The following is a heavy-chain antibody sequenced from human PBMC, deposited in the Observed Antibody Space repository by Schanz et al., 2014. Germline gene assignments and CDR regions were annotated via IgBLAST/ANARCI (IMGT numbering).Heavy chain of an antibody. CDR2: IIPVLNIA. D-gene: IGHD2-21*01. Sequence: QVQLVQSGAEVKKPGSSVKVSFKLSGGTFSSYTISWMRQAPGQGLEWMGKIIPVLNIATYAQRFQGRVSITADTSTNTAYMELSSLTSEDTAVHYCARGRGCYDYWGQGTLVTVSS. V-gene: IGHV1-69*02. CDR1: GGTFSSYT. J-gene: IGHJ4*02. CDR3: ARGRGCYDY.